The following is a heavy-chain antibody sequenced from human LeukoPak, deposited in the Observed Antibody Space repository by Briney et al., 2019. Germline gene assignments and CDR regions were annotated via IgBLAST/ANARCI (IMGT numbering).Heavy chain of an antibody. J-gene: IGHJ5*02. CDR1: GFTFSSYG. V-gene: IGHV3-30*18. D-gene: IGHD4-11*01. Sequence: GGSLRLSCAASGFTFSSYGMHWVRQAPGKGLEWVAVISYDGSSKYYADSVKGRFTISRDNSKNTLYLQMNSLRAEDTAVYYCAKDLDDYSSAWGQGTLVTVSS. CDR2: ISYDGSSK. CDR3: AKDLDDYSSA.